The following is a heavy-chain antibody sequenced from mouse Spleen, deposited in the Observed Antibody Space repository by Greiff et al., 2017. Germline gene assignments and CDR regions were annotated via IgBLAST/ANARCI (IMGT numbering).Heavy chain of an antibody. CDR1: GFTFSSYA. D-gene: IGHD3-2*01. CDR3: ARQRGDSSGLAY. V-gene: IGHV5-9*04. J-gene: IGHJ3*01. CDR2: ISSGGGNT. Sequence: EVKLMESGGGLVKLGGSLKLSCAASGFTFSSYAMSWVRQTPEKRLEWVATISSGGGNTYYPDSVKGRFTISRDNAKNTLYLQMSSLKSEDTAMYYCARQRGDSSGLAYWGQGTLVTVSA.